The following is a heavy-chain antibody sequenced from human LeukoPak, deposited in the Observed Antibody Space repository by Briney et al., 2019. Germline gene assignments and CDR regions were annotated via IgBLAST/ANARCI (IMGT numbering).Heavy chain of an antibody. Sequence: SETLSLTCGVYGGSFSGYYWAWIRQPPGKGLEWIGEINHSGSTNYNPSLKSRVTISLDTSKIQFSLKLSSVTAADTAVYYCARGDRAYAYWGQGTLVTVSS. V-gene: IGHV4-34*01. CDR2: INHSGST. J-gene: IGHJ4*02. CDR1: GGSFSGYY. CDR3: ARGDRAYAY. D-gene: IGHD5-12*01.